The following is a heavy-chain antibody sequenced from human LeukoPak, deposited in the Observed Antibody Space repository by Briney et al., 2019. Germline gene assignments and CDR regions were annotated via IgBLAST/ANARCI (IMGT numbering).Heavy chain of an antibody. Sequence: GGSLRLSCAASGFTFDDYAMHWVRQAPGKGLEWVSGISWNSGSIGYADSVKGRFTISRDNAKNSLYLQMNSLRAEDTAVYYCAREFARKRAFDIWGQGTMVTVSS. V-gene: IGHV3-9*01. CDR3: AREFARKRAFDI. CDR2: ISWNSGSI. J-gene: IGHJ3*02. CDR1: GFTFDDYA. D-gene: IGHD3-16*01.